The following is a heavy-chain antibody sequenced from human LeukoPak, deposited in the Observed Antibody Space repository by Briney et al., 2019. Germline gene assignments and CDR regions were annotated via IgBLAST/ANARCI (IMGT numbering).Heavy chain of an antibody. CDR2: INPNSGDT. Sequence: GASVKVSCKASGYTFTGYYMHWVRQAPGQGLEWMGWINPNSGDTNYAQTFQGRVTMTRDTSISTAYMELSRLRSDDTAVYYCARARYNYGFNWFDPLGQGTLVTVSS. D-gene: IGHD5-18*01. J-gene: IGHJ5*02. CDR1: GYTFTGYY. V-gene: IGHV1-2*02. CDR3: ARARYNYGFNWFDP.